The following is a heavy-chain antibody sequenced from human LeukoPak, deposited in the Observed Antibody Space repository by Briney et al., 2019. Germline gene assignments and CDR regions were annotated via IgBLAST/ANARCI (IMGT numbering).Heavy chain of an antibody. V-gene: IGHV4-34*01. Sequence: SETLSLTCAVYGGSFNDYYWSWIRQTPGKGLEWIGEINHSGSSNYNPSLKSRLSISVDMSKKQNSLRLASVTAADTAVYYCARGRFQRRFMATPFDPWGQGTLVTVSS. CDR2: INHSGSS. D-gene: IGHD4-23*01. J-gene: IGHJ5*02. CDR3: ARGRFQRRFMATPFDP. CDR1: GGSFNDYY.